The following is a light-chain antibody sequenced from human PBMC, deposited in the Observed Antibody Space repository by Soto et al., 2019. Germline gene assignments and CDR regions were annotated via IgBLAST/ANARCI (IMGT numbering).Light chain of an antibody. Sequence: QSVLTQPPSVSGAPGQRVTISCTGSSSNTGADYDVHWYQHLPGSAPKLLIYDNNIRPSGVPDRFSWSKSCTSASLAITGLQAEDEGDYYCQSYDSSLSNLVVFGGGTKVTVL. CDR2: DNN. V-gene: IGLV1-40*01. CDR3: QSYDSSLSNLVV. J-gene: IGLJ2*01. CDR1: SSNTGADYD.